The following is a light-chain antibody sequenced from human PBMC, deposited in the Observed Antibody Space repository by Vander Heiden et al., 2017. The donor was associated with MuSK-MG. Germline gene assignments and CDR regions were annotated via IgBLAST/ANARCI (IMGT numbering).Light chain of an antibody. J-gene: IGKJ3*01. CDR1: QSVSSSY. Sequence: EIVLTQSPGTLSLSPGERATLSCRASQSVSSSYLAWYQQKPGQAPRLLIYGASSRANGIPDRFSGSGSGTDFTLTISRREPEDFAVYYWQQYGSSLTFGHGTKVDIK. CDR3: QQYGSSLT. V-gene: IGKV3-20*01. CDR2: GAS.